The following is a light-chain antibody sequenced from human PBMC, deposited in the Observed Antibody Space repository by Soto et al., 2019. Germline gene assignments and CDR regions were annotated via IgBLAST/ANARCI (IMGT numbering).Light chain of an antibody. CDR1: RDVDRN. V-gene: IGKV1-33*01. CDR3: QQYEMLTLT. CDR2: YXS. J-gene: IGKJ5*01. Sequence: IHMTQSTSSLAASLGDRVTVTXQASRDVDRNLIWYQQQPGXAPKXXXDYXSDFETGGPSRLSGSGSGTGFTFTISSLQPEDCARYYCQQYEMLTLTFGQGTRLEI.